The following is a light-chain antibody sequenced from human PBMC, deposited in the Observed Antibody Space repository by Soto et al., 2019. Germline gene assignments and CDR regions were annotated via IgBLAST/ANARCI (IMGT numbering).Light chain of an antibody. CDR2: GTS. Sequence: EIALTQSPVTLSLSPGERATLSCRASQTVSRRYLSWFQQKPGQAPRLLIYGTSTRATGIPVRFSGSGSGTDFTLTISSLQPEDFAVYFCHQDFNLPWTFGQGTKVDI. J-gene: IGKJ1*01. CDR1: QTVSRRY. CDR3: HQDFNLPWT. V-gene: IGKV3D-7*01.